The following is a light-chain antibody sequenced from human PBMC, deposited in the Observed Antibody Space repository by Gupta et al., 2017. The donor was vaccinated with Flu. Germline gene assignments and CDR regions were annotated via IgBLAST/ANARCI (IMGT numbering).Light chain of an antibody. CDR2: GAS. Sequence: EIVMTQSPVTLSVSPGDIATLSCRASQSVTSNLAWYQQKPGQAPRLLIPGASTRATGIPARFSVSGSGTDFTLTISGLQSEDFAVYFCQQYNTWPWTFGQGTKVEIK. J-gene: IGKJ1*01. V-gene: IGKV3-15*01. CDR3: QQYNTWPWT. CDR1: QSVTSN.